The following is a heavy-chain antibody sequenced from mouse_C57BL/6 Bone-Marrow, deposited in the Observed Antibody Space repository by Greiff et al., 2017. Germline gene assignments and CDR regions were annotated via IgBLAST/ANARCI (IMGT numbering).Heavy chain of an antibody. J-gene: IGHJ2*01. V-gene: IGHV5-16*01. CDR2: INYDGSST. CDR3: ARGHYYGSSLDY. D-gene: IGHD1-1*01. CDR1: GFTFSDYY. Sequence: EVQRVESEGGLVQPGSSMKLSCTASGFTFSDYYMAWVRQVPEKGLEWVANINYDGSSTYYLDSLKSRFIISRDNAKNILYLQMSSLKSEDTATYYCARGHYYGSSLDYWGQGTTLTVSS.